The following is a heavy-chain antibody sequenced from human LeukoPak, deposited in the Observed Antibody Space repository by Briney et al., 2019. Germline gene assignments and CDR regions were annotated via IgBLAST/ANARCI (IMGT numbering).Heavy chain of an antibody. V-gene: IGHV4-59*12. CDR3: AREVGDVVVASAQFDP. Sequence: PSETLSLTCTVSGGSISIYYWSWIRQPPGKGLEWIGYIYDGGSTNYNPSLKSRVTISVDTSKNQFSLKLNSVTAADTAVYYCAREVGDVVVASAQFDPWGQGTLVIVSS. CDR2: IYDGGST. J-gene: IGHJ5*02. CDR1: GGSISIYY. D-gene: IGHD2-15*01.